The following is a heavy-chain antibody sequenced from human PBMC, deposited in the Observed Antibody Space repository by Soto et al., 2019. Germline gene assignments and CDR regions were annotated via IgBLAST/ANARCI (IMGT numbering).Heavy chain of an antibody. CDR2: ISWNSGSI. CDR1: GFTFDDYA. D-gene: IGHD3-9*01. J-gene: IGHJ3*02. Sequence: EVQLVESGGGLVQPGRSLRLSCAASGFTFDDYAMHWVRQAPRKGLEWVSGISWNSGSIGYADTVKGRFTISRDNAKNSLYLQMNSLRAEDTALYYCAKGIRYFDWLPFDAFDIWGQGTMVTVSS. V-gene: IGHV3-9*01. CDR3: AKGIRYFDWLPFDAFDI.